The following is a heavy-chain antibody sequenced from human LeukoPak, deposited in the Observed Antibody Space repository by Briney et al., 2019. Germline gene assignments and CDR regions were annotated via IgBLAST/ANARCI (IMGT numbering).Heavy chain of an antibody. Sequence: SVKVSCKASGGTFSSYAISWVRQAPGQGLEWMGGIIPIFGTANYAQKFQGRVTITADESTSTAYMELSSLRSEDTAVYHCARDNGGEYYYGSGSFYYFDYWGQGTLVTVSS. D-gene: IGHD3-10*01. V-gene: IGHV1-69*01. CDR1: GGTFSSYA. CDR3: ARDNGGEYYYGSGSFYYFDY. CDR2: IIPIFGTA. J-gene: IGHJ4*02.